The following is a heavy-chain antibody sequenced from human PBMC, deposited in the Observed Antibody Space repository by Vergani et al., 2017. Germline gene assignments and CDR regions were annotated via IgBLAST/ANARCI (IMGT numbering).Heavy chain of an antibody. V-gene: IGHV5-51*01. CDR3: ATERRGFWSGSGKNAFDI. Sequence: EVQLVQSGAEVKKPGESLKISCKGSGYSFTSYWIGWVRQMPGKGLEWMGIIYPGDSDTRYSPSFQGQVTISADKSISTAYLQWSSLKASDTAMYYCATERRGFWSGSGKNAFDIWGQGTMVTVSS. J-gene: IGHJ3*02. CDR1: GYSFTSYW. D-gene: IGHD3-3*01. CDR2: IYPGDSDT.